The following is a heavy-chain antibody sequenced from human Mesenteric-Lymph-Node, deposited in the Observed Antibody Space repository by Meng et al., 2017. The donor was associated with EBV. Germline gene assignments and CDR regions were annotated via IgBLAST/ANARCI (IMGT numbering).Heavy chain of an antibody. Sequence: QGQLQESGPGLVKPSETLSLTCTVSGGSVSSGSYYWSWIWQPPGKGLEWIGYIYHFGSPNYNPSLKSRVTISVDRSKNQFSLNLTSMTAADTAVYYCARRGIAEGFDFWGQGTLVTVSS. J-gene: IGHJ4*02. V-gene: IGHV4-61*01. CDR2: IYHFGSP. CDR3: ARRGIAEGFDF. CDR1: GGSVSSGSYY.